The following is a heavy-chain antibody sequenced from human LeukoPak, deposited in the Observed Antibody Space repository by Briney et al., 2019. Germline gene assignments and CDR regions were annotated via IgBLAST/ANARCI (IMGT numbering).Heavy chain of an antibody. Sequence: SETLSLTCTVSGGSISSDDYYWSWIRQHPGKGLEWIGHIYYSGTTYYNPSLKSRLTISLDTSKNQFSLKLSSVTAADTAVYYCASLYYYDSGGYLKNWFDPWGQGTLVTVSS. V-gene: IGHV4-31*03. J-gene: IGHJ5*02. CDR2: IYYSGTT. CDR1: GGSISSDDYY. D-gene: IGHD3-22*01. CDR3: ASLYYYDSGGYLKNWFDP.